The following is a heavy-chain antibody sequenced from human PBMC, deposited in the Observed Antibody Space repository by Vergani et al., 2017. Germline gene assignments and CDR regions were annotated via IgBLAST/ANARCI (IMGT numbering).Heavy chain of an antibody. J-gene: IGHJ4*02. V-gene: IGHV4-39*07. D-gene: IGHD3-22*01. CDR1: GGSISSSSYY. Sequence: QLQLQESGPGLVKPSETLSLTCTVSGGSISSSSYYWGWIRQPPGKGLEWIGSIYRTGRTHFNPSLKSRVTISVDTSNNHFSLRLNSLTAADTAVYYCARSPPGFSDSSGYLGYWGQGTLVTVSS. CDR3: ARSPPGFSDSSGYLGY. CDR2: IYRTGRT.